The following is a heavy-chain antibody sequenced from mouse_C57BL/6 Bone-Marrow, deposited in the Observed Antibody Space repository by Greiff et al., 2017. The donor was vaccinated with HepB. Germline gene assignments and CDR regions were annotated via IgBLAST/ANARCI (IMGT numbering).Heavy chain of an antibody. V-gene: IGHV14-4*01. J-gene: IGHJ3*01. CDR2: IDPENGDT. CDR1: GFNIKDDY. D-gene: IGHD2-2*01. CDR3: TTARSTMVTTGFAY. Sequence: LVESGAELVRPGASVKLSCTASGFNIKDDYMHWVKQRPEQGLEWIGWIDPENGDTEYASKFQGKATITAYTSSNTAYLQLSSLTSEDTAVYYGTTARSTMVTTGFAYWGQGTLVTVSA.